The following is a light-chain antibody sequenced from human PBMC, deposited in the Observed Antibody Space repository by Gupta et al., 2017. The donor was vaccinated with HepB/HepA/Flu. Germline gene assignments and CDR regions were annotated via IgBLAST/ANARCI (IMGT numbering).Light chain of an antibody. V-gene: IGKV3-20*01. Sequence: EIGLPQSPGTPALSPGERATLSCRASQSVSSSYLAWSQQKPGQAPRLLIYGASSRATGIPDRFSGSGSGTDFTLTISRLEPEDFAVYYCQQYGSSPWTFGQGTKVEIK. CDR1: QSVSSSY. CDR3: QQYGSSPWT. J-gene: IGKJ1*01. CDR2: GAS.